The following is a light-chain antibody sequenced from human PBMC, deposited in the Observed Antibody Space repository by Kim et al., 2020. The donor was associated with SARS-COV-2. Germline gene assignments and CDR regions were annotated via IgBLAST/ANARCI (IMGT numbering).Light chain of an antibody. CDR2: QNF. CDR1: TLGTGY. Sequence: SYELTQPPSVSVSPGQTASITCSGDTLGTGYASWYQQKTGHSPVLVIYQNFKRPSGIPERFSGSNSGNTATLTIRGTQSVDEADYYCQAWDTNTGLVFGG. V-gene: IGLV3-1*01. J-gene: IGLJ3*02. CDR3: QAWDTNTGLV.